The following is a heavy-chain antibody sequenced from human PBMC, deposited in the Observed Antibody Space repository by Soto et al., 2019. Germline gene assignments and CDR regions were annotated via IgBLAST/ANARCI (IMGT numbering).Heavy chain of an antibody. CDR2: ISSSSTYI. CDR3: ARDLPNMRGEAL. CDR1: GFTFSSYS. V-gene: IGHV3-21*01. D-gene: IGHD3-10*01. Sequence: GGSLRLSCAASGFTFSSYSMNWVRQAPGKGLEWVSSISSSSTYIYYADSVKGRFTISRDNAKNSLYLQMNSLRAEDTAVYYCARDLPNMRGEALGGQEPLVTVP. J-gene: IGHJ4*02.